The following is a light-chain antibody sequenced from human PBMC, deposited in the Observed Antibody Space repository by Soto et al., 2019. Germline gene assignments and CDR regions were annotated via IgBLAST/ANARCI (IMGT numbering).Light chain of an antibody. Sequence: DIQMTQSPSTVSASVGARITITCRASQSINTWLAWYRQRPGEAPQLLIYDASTLAMGVPSRFSGSGSGTDFTLSISRLQPDDFATFYCQQYQTYSRTFGRGTKVEVK. V-gene: IGKV1-5*01. CDR3: QQYQTYSRT. J-gene: IGKJ1*01. CDR1: QSINTW. CDR2: DAS.